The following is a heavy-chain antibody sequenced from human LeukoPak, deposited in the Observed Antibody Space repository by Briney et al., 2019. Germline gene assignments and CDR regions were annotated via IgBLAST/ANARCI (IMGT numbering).Heavy chain of an antibody. CDR3: AREFSF. CDR2: IYTSGST. V-gene: IGHV4-4*07. CDR1: GGSISSYY. Sequence: SETLSLTCTFSGGSISSYYWTWIRQPAGKGLEWIGHIYTSGSTNYNPSLKSRVTVSRDTSKNQFSLKLTSVTAADTAVYYCAREFSFWGQGTMVTVSS. J-gene: IGHJ3*01.